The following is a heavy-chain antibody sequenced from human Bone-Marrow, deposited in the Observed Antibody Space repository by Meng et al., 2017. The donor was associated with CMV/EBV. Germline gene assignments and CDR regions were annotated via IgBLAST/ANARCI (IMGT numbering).Heavy chain of an antibody. CDR2: IYYSGST. CDR3: ARGLLGFDA. V-gene: IGHV4-39*01. J-gene: IGHJ5*02. Sequence: WETLCLTCTASGCSISSNSYYWGWIRQPPGKGLEWIGSIYYSGSTYYNPSLKSRVTISVDTSKNQFSLKLSSVTAADTAVYYCARGLLGFDAWGQGTLVTVSS. CDR1: GCSISSNSYY.